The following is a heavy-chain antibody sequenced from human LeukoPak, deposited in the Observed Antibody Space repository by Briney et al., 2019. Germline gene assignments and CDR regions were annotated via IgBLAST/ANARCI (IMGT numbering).Heavy chain of an antibody. CDR3: AKGLGASSTLFDY. V-gene: IGHV3-23*01. Sequence: GGSLRLSCAGSGFTFSNYGMSWVRQAPGTGLEWVSATSGSDASTYYADSVKGRFTISRDNSKNTVYLQMNSLRDEDTAVYFCAKGLGASSTLFDYWGQGTLVTVSS. D-gene: IGHD3-9*01. J-gene: IGHJ4*02. CDR2: TSGSDAST. CDR1: GFTFSNYG.